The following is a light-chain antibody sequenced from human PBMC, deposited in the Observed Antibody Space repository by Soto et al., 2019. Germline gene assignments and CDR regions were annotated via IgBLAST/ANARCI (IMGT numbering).Light chain of an antibody. V-gene: IGKV3-15*01. CDR1: QSVSRN. J-gene: IGKJ1*01. CDR3: QQYNEWPRT. Sequence: EIVMTQSPATLSVSPGARATLSCRASQSVSRNLAWYQQKPGQAPRLLIYGASPRASTIPDRFSGSGSGTEFTLTISSLQSEDFAVYYCQQYNEWPRTFGQGTRVEFK. CDR2: GAS.